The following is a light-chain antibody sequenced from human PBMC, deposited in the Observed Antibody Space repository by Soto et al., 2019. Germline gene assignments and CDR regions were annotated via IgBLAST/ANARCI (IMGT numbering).Light chain of an antibody. Sequence: EIVLTQSPATLSLSPGERATLSCRASQSVITYLAWYQQKPGQAPRLLILGASTRATGIPARFSGSGSGTEFTLSISSLQSEDFAVYYCKQYKEWPPFTFGQGTRLEIK. V-gene: IGKV3-15*01. CDR2: GAS. CDR3: KQYKEWPPFT. CDR1: QSVITY. J-gene: IGKJ5*01.